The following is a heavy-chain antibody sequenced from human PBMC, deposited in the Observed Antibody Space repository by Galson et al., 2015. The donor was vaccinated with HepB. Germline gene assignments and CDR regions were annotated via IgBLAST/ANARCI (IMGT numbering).Heavy chain of an antibody. CDR2: IYYSGST. Sequence: TLSLTCTVSGGSISSGDYYWSWIRQPPGKGLEWIGYIYYSGSTYYNPSLKSRVTISVDTSKNQFSLKLSSVTAADTAVYYCAIRDSRNAFDIWGQGTMVTVSS. CDR3: AIRDSRNAFDI. CDR1: GGSISSGDYY. V-gene: IGHV4-30-4*01. D-gene: IGHD3-22*01. J-gene: IGHJ3*02.